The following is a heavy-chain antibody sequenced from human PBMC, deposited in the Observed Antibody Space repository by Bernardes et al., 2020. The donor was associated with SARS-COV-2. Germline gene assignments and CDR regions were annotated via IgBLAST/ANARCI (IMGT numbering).Heavy chain of an antibody. V-gene: IGHV3-7*01. Sequence: GCSLRLSCAASGFRFGSPWMNWVRQAPGKGLEWVANIKQDGPEINYVDSVKGRFTVSRDNSMNSLYLQMNNLRAEDTAVYYCVRRSPSTRPAGMPTFYYSLDVWGQGTTVTVSS. CDR3: VRRSPSTRPAGMPTFYYSLDV. J-gene: IGHJ6*02. D-gene: IGHD6-6*01. CDR2: IKQDGPEI. CDR1: GFRFGSPW.